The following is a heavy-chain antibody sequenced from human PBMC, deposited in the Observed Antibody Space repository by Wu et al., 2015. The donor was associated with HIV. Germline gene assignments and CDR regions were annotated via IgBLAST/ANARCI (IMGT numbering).Heavy chain of an antibody. Sequence: QDHLVQSGAEVKKPGSSVKISCKASGNTFNAINWVRQAPGQGLEWMGGIIPLFGTTDYAQIFQGRVTITTDESTSTAYMRLSSLRSEDTAVYYCASPRSPGYSSAWPTYFDYWGQGTLVTVSS. D-gene: IGHD6-19*01. CDR2: IIPLFGTT. J-gene: IGHJ4*02. CDR3: ASPRSPGYSSAWPTYFDY. CDR1: GNTFNA. V-gene: IGHV1-69*05.